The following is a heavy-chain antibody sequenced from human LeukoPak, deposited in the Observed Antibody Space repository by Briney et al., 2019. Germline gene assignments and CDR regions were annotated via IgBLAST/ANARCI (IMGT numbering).Heavy chain of an antibody. CDR2: ISGSGGST. V-gene: IGHV3-23*01. J-gene: IGHJ4*02. D-gene: IGHD5-18*01. Sequence: SGGSLRLSCAASGFTFSSYAMSWVRQAPGKGLEWVSAISGSGGSTYYADSVKGRFTISRDKSKNTLYLQMNSLRAEDTAVYYCAKDRQAPTAMASYFDYWGQGTLVTVSS. CDR1: GFTFSSYA. CDR3: AKDRQAPTAMASYFDY.